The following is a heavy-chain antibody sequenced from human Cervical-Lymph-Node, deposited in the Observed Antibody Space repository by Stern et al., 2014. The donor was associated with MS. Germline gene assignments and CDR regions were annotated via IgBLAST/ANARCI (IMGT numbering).Heavy chain of an antibody. CDR3: ARDDYVSIMGLYFYAMDV. Sequence: EVQLVQSGGGLVQPGRSLRLSCAASGFTFDDYAMHWVRQAPGKGLEWVSGISWNSGSIGYADSVKGRFTISRDNAKNSLYLQMNSLRAEDTAVYYCARDDYVSIMGLYFYAMDVWGQGTTVTVSS. J-gene: IGHJ6*02. V-gene: IGHV3-9*01. CDR2: ISWNSGSI. D-gene: IGHD4-17*01. CDR1: GFTFDDYA.